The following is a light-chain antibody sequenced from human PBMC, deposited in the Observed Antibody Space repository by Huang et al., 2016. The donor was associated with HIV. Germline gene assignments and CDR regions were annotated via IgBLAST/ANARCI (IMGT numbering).Light chain of an antibody. J-gene: IGKJ2*01. V-gene: IGKV3-20*01. CDR3: QQYGGSPRT. Sequence: EIVLTQSPGTLSLSRGESATLSCRASETVTSGALPWYQQETGQSPRLLIFGASTRATGSPGRVTGSGSETDFTLTRTRLEREDFAMYYCQQYGGSPRTFGQGTKLGLK. CDR2: GAS. CDR1: ETVTSGA.